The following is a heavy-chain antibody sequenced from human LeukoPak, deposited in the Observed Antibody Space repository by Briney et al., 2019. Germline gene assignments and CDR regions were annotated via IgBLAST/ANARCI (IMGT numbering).Heavy chain of an antibody. CDR3: ARVSSRKADFDY. V-gene: IGHV1-2*06. J-gene: IGHJ4*02. D-gene: IGHD6-13*01. CDR2: INHNIGSK. Sequence: ASVKVSCKASGYTFTGYYMHWVRQAPGQGLEWMGRINHNIGSKNYAQKFQGRVTMHRDTSISTAYMELSRLRSDDTAVYYCARVSSRKADFDYWGQGTLVTASS. CDR1: GYTFTGYY.